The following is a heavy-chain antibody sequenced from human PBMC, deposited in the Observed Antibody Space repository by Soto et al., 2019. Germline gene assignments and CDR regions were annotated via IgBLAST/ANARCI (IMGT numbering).Heavy chain of an antibody. J-gene: IGHJ6*02. V-gene: IGHV1-18*01. CDR2: ISAYNGNT. CDR3: ARDCRYYYDSSGYRPVYYGMDV. CDR1: GYTFTSYG. Sequence: ASVKVSCKASGYTFTSYGISWVRQAPGQGLEWMGWISAYNGNTDYAQKLQGRATMTTDTSTSTAYMELRSLRSDDTAVYYYARDCRYYYDSSGYRPVYYGMDVWGQGTTVTVSS. D-gene: IGHD3-22*01.